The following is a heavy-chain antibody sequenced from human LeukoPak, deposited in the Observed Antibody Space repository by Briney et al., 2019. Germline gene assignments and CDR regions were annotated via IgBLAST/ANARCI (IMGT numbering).Heavy chain of an antibody. V-gene: IGHV4-4*02. Sequence: SETLSLTCAVSSGSISSSNWWSWVRQPPGKGLEWIGEIYHSGSTNYNPSLKSRVTISVDKSKNQFSLKLSSVTAADTAVYYCGAGSGSSTDQRGFDPWGQGTLVTVSS. D-gene: IGHD3-10*01. J-gene: IGHJ5*02. CDR3: GAGSGSSTDQRGFDP. CDR2: IYHSGST. CDR1: SGSISSSNW.